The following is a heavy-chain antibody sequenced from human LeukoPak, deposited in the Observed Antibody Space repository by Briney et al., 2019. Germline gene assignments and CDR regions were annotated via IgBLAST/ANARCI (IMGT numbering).Heavy chain of an antibody. CDR2: ISGSGDST. J-gene: IGHJ3*02. CDR1: GFTFSSYA. D-gene: IGHD3-10*01. Sequence: PGGSLRLSCAASGFTFSSYAMSWVRQAPGKGLEWVSAISGSGDSTYYADSVKGRFTISRDNSKNTLYLQMNSLRAEDTAVYYCAKDAPIYYYGSGRIHGSDAFDIWGQGTMVTVSS. CDR3: AKDAPIYYYGSGRIHGSDAFDI. V-gene: IGHV3-23*01.